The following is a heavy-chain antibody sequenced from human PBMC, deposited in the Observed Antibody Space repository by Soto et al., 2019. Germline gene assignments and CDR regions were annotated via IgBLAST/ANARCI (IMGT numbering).Heavy chain of an antibody. J-gene: IGHJ6*02. Sequence: GESLKISCQGSGYSFGAYWIGWVRQMPGKGLEWMGIIFPGDSDTRYRPSFQGQVTISVDRSINTAYLQWSSLKASDTAVYFCARGVVVVGDLDYYGIDVWGRGTTVTVSS. CDR1: GYSFGAYW. V-gene: IGHV5-51*01. D-gene: IGHD2-15*01. CDR3: ARGVVVVGDLDYYGIDV. CDR2: IFPGDSDT.